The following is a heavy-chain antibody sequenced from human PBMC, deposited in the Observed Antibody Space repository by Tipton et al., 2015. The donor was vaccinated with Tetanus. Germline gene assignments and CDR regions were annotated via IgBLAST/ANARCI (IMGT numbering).Heavy chain of an antibody. V-gene: IGHV4-61*01. D-gene: IGHD3-10*01. CDR2: VYHSGLT. CDR1: GTSVRGSSHD. J-gene: IGHJ5*02. Sequence: TLSLTCAVSGTSVRGSSHDWTWIRQPPGKGLEWVGYVYHSGLTNYTPSLKSRVTMSIDTSKNQFSLKLNSVTAADTAVYSCAGGLVRWYEPWGRGTLVSVSS. CDR3: AGGLVRWYEP.